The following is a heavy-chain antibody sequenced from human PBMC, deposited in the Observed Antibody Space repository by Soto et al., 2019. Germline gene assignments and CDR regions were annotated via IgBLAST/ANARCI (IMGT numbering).Heavy chain of an antibody. D-gene: IGHD3-10*01. CDR1: GGSFSGYY. J-gene: IGHJ6*02. CDR2: INHSGST. V-gene: IGHV4-34*01. CDR3: ARKFVGRFGELLYKSYYYYYGMDV. Sequence: SETLSLTCAVYGGSFSGYYWSWIRQPPGKGLEWIGEINHSGSTNYNPSLKSRVTISVDTSKNQFSLKLSSVTAADTAVYYCARKFVGRFGELLYKSYYYYYGMDVWGQGTTVTVSS.